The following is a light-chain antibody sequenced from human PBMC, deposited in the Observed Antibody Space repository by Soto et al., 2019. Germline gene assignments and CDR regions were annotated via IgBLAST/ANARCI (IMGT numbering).Light chain of an antibody. CDR3: QQYNNWLT. J-gene: IGKJ4*01. V-gene: IGKV3-15*01. Sequence: EVGMTQSPATLAVSPWERATLSCRASQSVSSNLAWYQQKPGQARRLLIYGASTRATGIPARFSGSGSGTEFTLTISSLQSEDFAVYYCQQYNNWLTFGGRTKVDI. CDR1: QSVSSN. CDR2: GAS.